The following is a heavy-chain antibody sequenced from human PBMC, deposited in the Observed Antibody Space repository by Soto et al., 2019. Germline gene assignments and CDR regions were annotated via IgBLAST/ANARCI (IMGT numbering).Heavy chain of an antibody. CDR3: ARNYGDYVDY. Sequence: QVQLQESGPGLVKPSETLSLTCTVSGGSISSYYWSWIRQPPGKGLECIGYIYYSGSTNYNPSLKSRVTISVDTSKNQFSLKLSSVTAADTAVDYCARNYGDYVDYWGQGTLVTVSS. CDR1: GGSISSYY. J-gene: IGHJ4*02. CDR2: IYYSGST. V-gene: IGHV4-59*08. D-gene: IGHD4-17*01.